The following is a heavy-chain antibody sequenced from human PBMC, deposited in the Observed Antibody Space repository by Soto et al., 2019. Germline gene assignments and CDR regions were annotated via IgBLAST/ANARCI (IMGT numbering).Heavy chain of an antibody. D-gene: IGHD4-17*01. V-gene: IGHV3-23*01. J-gene: IGHJ6*01. CDR3: AKDQDDHGDSELGDAYYFNYYSLFV. CDR2: ISGSGGRT. Sequence: GGSLRLSCATSGIIFSNFAMSWVRQAPGKGLEWVAGISGSGGRTYYADSVKGRFTISRDNSKNTLHLQMNSLRAEDTARYYCAKDQDDHGDSELGDAYYFNYYSLFVWGKGTT. CDR1: GIIFSNFA.